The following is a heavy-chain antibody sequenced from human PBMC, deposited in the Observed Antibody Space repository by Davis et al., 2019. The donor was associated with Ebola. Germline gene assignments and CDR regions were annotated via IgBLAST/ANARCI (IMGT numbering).Heavy chain of an antibody. D-gene: IGHD2-21*01. CDR3: ARLVKGGILWFDI. V-gene: IGHV4-4*07. Sequence: PSETLSLTCTVSGGSISSYYWSWIRQPPGKGLEWIGRIYTSGSTNYNPSLKSRVTISVDTSKNQFSLRLNSVTAADTAVYYCARLVKGGILWFDIWGQGTMVTVSS. J-gene: IGHJ3*02. CDR1: GGSISSYY. CDR2: IYTSGST.